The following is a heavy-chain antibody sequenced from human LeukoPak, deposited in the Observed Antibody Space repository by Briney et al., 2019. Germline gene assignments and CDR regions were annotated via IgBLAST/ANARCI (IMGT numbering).Heavy chain of an antibody. Sequence: ASVKVSCKASGYTFTSYYMHWVRRAPGQGLEWMGIINPSGGSTSYAQKFQGRVTMTRDTSTSTVYMELSSLRSEDTAVYYCARDGSPDDYGMDVWGQGTTVTVSS. V-gene: IGHV1-46*01. CDR1: GYTFTSYY. J-gene: IGHJ6*02. CDR2: INPSGGST. CDR3: ARDGSPDDYGMDV. D-gene: IGHD1-26*01.